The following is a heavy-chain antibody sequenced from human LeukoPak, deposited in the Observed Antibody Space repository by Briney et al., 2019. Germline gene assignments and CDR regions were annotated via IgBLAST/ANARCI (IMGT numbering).Heavy chain of an antibody. Sequence: PSETLSLTCTVSGASISSSSFYWGWIRQPPGKGLEWSGSIFYSGNTYYTPSLRRRVTMELDTSKRQFSLTLTSVTAADTAVYYCARQIAVVEPTDPNWFDSWGQGTLVTVSS. CDR1: GASISSSSFY. CDR3: ARQIAVVEPTDPNWFDS. V-gene: IGHV4-39*07. D-gene: IGHD2-21*01. J-gene: IGHJ5*01. CDR2: IFYSGNT.